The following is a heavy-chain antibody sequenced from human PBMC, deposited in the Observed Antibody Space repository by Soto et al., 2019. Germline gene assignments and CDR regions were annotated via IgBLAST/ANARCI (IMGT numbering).Heavy chain of an antibody. Sequence: QMKLVESGGGVVQPGTSLRLSCVASGFTFSAFGMHWVRQAPGKGLEWVAISSYGGSNKYYGDSVQGRFTISRDNARDTLYLQMNSLRDEDTAVYYCAKGSLRFHDYGDYADYSYGMDVWGQGTTVTVSS. CDR1: GFTFSAFG. D-gene: IGHD4-17*01. J-gene: IGHJ6*02. CDR2: SSYGGSNK. CDR3: AKGSLRFHDYGDYADYSYGMDV. V-gene: IGHV3-30*18.